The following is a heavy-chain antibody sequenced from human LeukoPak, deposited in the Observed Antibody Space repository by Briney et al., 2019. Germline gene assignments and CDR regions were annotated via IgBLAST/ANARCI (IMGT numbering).Heavy chain of an antibody. J-gene: IGHJ6*03. CDR3: ARDGGGYCSSTSCLVDYYYYMDV. D-gene: IGHD2-2*01. CDR1: GFTFGSYW. Sequence: GGSLRLSCAASGFTFGSYWMSWVRRAPGKGLEWVANIKQDGSEKYYVDSVKGRFTISRDNAKNSLYLQMNSLRAEDTAVYYCARDGGGYCSSTSCLVDYYYYMDVWGKGTTVTVSS. V-gene: IGHV3-7*01. CDR2: IKQDGSEK.